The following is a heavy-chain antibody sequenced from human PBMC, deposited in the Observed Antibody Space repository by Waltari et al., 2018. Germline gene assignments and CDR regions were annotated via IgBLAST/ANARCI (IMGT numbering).Heavy chain of an antibody. D-gene: IGHD7-27*01. Sequence: QVQLQASGPGLVKPSETLSLTCAVSGYSISSGYYWGWIRQPPGKGLEWIGSIYHSGSTYYNPSLKSRVTISVDTSKNQFSLKLSSVTAADTAVYYCARQHLTGDGDWADYWGQGTLVTVSS. CDR2: IYHSGST. CDR1: GYSISSGYY. V-gene: IGHV4-38-2*01. CDR3: ARQHLTGDGDWADY. J-gene: IGHJ4*02.